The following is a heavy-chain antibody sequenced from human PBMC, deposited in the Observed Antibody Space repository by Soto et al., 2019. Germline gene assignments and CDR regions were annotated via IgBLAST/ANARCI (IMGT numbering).Heavy chain of an antibody. CDR2: IIPILGIA. D-gene: IGHD6-13*01. CDR1: GGTFSSYT. Sequence: QVQLVQSGAEVKKPGSSVKVSCKASGGTFSSYTISWVRQAPGQGLEWMGRIIPILGIANYAQKFQGRVTITADKSTSTAYMELSSLRSEDTSVYYCARDSVAAAGTPWFDPWGQGTLVTVSS. J-gene: IGHJ5*02. V-gene: IGHV1-69*08. CDR3: ARDSVAAAGTPWFDP.